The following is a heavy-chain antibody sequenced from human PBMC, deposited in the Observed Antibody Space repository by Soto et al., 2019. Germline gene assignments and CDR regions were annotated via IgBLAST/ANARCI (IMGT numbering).Heavy chain of an antibody. Sequence: QVQLVESGGGVVQPGRSLRLSCAASGFTFSSYGMHWVRQAPGKGLERVAVIWYDGSNKYYADSVKGRFTISRDNSKNALYLQMNSLRAEDTAVYYCARECIAAAAYRGTAAFDIWGQGTMVTVSS. V-gene: IGHV3-33*01. CDR2: IWYDGSNK. D-gene: IGHD6-13*01. J-gene: IGHJ3*02. CDR3: ARECIAAAAYRGTAAFDI. CDR1: GFTFSSYG.